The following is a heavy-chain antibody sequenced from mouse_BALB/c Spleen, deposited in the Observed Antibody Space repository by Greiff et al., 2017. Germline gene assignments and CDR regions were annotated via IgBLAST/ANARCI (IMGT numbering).Heavy chain of an antibody. D-gene: IGHD2-4*01. Sequence: EVHLVESGPGLVKPSQSLSLTCTVTGYSITSDYAWNWIRQFPGNKLEWMGYISYSGSTSYNPSLKSRISITRDTSKNQFFLQLNSVTTEDTATYYCARWRGLNLYWGQGTLVTVSA. J-gene: IGHJ3*01. CDR2: ISYSGST. CDR3: ARWRGLNLY. V-gene: IGHV3-2*02. CDR1: GYSITSDYA.